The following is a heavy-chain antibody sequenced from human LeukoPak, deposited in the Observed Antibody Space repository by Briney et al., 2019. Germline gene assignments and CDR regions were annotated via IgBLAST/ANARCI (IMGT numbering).Heavy chain of an antibody. CDR3: AKGMDYFDY. V-gene: IGHV3-53*01. CDR2: IYSGGST. J-gene: IGHJ4*02. D-gene: IGHD3-10*01. CDR1: GFTFSTYN. Sequence: GGSLRLSCMASGFTFSTYNMDWVRQAPGKGLEWVSVIYSGGSTYYADSVKGRFTISRDNSKNTLYLQMNSLRAEDTAVYYCAKGMDYFDYWGQGTLVTVSS.